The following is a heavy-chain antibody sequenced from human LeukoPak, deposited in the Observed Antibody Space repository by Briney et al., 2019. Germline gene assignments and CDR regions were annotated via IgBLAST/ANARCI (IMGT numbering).Heavy chain of an antibody. J-gene: IGHJ3*02. CDR1: GFTFSRYA. CDR3: AKPSYQLLWYAFDI. CDR2: ISGSGGST. D-gene: IGHD2-2*01. Sequence: GGSLRLSCEASGFTFSRYAMSWVRQAPGKGLEWVSAISGSGGSTYYADSVKGRFTISRDNSKNTLYLQMNSLRAEDTAVYYCAKPSYQLLWYAFDIWGQGTMVTVSS. V-gene: IGHV3-23*01.